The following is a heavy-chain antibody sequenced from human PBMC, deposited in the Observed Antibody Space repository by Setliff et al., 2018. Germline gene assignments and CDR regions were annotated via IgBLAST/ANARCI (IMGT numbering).Heavy chain of an antibody. V-gene: IGHV3-11*06. D-gene: IGHD4-17*01. CDR3: SRDLQGSGDYVVDY. CDR2: ISSSSSYT. CDR1: GGSFSGYY. Sequence: GTLSLTCAVYGGSFSGYYWSWIRQAPGKGLEWVSYISSSSSYTNYADSVKGRFTISRDNAKNSLYLQMNSLRVEDTAVYYCSRDLQGSGDYVVDYWGQGTLVTVSS. J-gene: IGHJ4*02.